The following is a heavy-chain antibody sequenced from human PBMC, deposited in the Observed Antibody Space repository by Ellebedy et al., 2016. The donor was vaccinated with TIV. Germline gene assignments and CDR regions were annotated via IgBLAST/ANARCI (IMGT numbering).Heavy chain of an antibody. CDR1: GFTFSSYA. CDR3: ARDQGY. J-gene: IGHJ4*02. Sequence: GESLKISXAASGFTFSSYAMHWVRQAPGKGLEWVAVISYDGSNKYYADSVKGRFTISRDNAKNTLYLQMNSLRAEDTAVYYCARDQGYWGQGTLVTVSS. CDR2: ISYDGSNK. V-gene: IGHV3-30-3*01.